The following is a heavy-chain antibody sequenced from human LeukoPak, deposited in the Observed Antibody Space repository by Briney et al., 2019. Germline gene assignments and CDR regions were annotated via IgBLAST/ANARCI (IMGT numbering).Heavy chain of an antibody. CDR2: INHSGST. V-gene: IGHV4-34*01. CDR3: ARGGPNSSGFHYYYYGMDV. D-gene: IGHD6-19*01. Sequence: SETLSLTCAVYGGSFSGYYWSWIRQPPGKGLGWIGEINHSGSTNYNPSLKSRVTISVDTSKNQFSLKLSSVTAADTAVYYCARGGPNSSGFHYYYYGMDVWAKGPRSPSP. CDR1: GGSFSGYY. J-gene: IGHJ6*02.